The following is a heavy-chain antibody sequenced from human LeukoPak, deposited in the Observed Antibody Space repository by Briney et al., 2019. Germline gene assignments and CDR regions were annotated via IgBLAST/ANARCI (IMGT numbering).Heavy chain of an antibody. Sequence: GGSLRLSCAASESTFSNYWMTWVRQAPGKGLEWVANINQDVSEKYYVDSVKGRFIISRDNARNSLYLQMNSLRPEDTAVYYCARDRRTSGNWNYLDFWGQGTLVTVSS. V-gene: IGHV3-7*01. J-gene: IGHJ4*02. CDR3: ARDRRTSGNWNYLDF. D-gene: IGHD1-7*01. CDR1: ESTFSNYW. CDR2: INQDVSEK.